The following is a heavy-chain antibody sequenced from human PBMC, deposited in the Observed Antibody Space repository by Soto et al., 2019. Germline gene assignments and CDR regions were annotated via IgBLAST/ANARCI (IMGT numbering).Heavy chain of an antibody. J-gene: IGHJ5*02. V-gene: IGHV3-30*18. D-gene: IGHD5-12*01. Sequence: GGSLRLSCAASGFTFSSYGMHWVRQAPGKGLEWVAVISYDGSNKYYADSVKGRFTISRDNSKNTLYLQMNSLRAEDTAVYYCAKDDSGYKSVQNWFDPWGQGTLVTVSS. CDR1: GFTFSSYG. CDR2: ISYDGSNK. CDR3: AKDDSGYKSVQNWFDP.